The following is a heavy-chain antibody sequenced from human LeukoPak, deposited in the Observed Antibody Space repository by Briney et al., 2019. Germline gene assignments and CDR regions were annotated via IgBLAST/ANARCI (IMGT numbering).Heavy chain of an antibody. D-gene: IGHD6-19*01. CDR1: GFTFSSYS. Sequence: PGGSLRLSCAASGFTFSSYSMNWVRQAPGKGLEWVSSISSSSSYIYYADSVKGRFTISRDNAKNSLYLQMNSLRAEDTAVYYCARGLFGYSSGWYGVWGQGTLVTVSS. CDR2: ISSSSSYI. J-gene: IGHJ4*02. V-gene: IGHV3-21*01. CDR3: ARGLFGYSSGWYGV.